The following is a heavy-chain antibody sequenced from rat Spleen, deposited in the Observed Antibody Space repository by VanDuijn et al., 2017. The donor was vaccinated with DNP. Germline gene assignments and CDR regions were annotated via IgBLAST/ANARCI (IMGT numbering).Heavy chain of an antibody. V-gene: IGHV3-3*01. CDR2: INNAGST. D-gene: IGHD5-1*01. CDR3: AVQLGVFDY. J-gene: IGHJ2*01. CDR1: GCSITSNHK. Sequence: EVQLQESGPGLVKPSQSLSLTCSVTGCSITSNHKWSWIRKFPGNELEWMGYINNAGSTNYNPSLKSRFSITRDTSKNQFFLQVNSVRNEDTATYYCAVQLGVFDYWGQGVLVIVSS.